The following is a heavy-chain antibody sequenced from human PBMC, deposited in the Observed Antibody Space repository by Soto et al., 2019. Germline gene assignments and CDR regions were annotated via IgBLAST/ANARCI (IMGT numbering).Heavy chain of an antibody. CDR3: TSPTPLLLWFGELYYGMDV. Sequence: GGSLRLSCAASGFTFSNAWMNWVRQAPGKGLEWVGRIKSKTDGGTTDYAAPVKGRFTISRDDSKNTLYLQMNSLKTEDTAVYYCTSPTPLLLWFGELYYGMDVWGQGTTVTVSS. J-gene: IGHJ6*02. V-gene: IGHV3-15*07. D-gene: IGHD3-10*01. CDR1: GFTFSNAW. CDR2: IKSKTDGGTT.